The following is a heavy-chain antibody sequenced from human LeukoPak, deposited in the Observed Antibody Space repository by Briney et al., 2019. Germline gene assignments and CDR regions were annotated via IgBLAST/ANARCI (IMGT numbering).Heavy chain of an antibody. Sequence: SETLSLTCTVSGDSIRSHYCAWVRQPPGKGLEWIGHIYNSATTDYNPSFKSRVTISLDTSKKQFSLKMTSVTALDSAVYYCARGGEGYNDDAFEVWGLGTAVTVSS. CDR2: IYNSATT. V-gene: IGHV4-59*11. CDR1: GDSIRSHY. J-gene: IGHJ3*01. D-gene: IGHD5-24*01. CDR3: ARGGEGYNDDAFEV.